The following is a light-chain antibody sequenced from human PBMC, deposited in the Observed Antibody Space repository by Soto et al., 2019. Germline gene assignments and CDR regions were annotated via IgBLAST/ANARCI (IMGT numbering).Light chain of an antibody. V-gene: IGLV1-44*01. CDR1: SSNIGSHT. CDR2: FND. CDR3: AAWDDSLNGWV. Sequence: QSVLTQPPSASGTPGQRVTISCSGSSSNIGSHTINWYQQLPGTAPKLLIYFNDHRPSGVPDRFSGSKSGTSASLAISGLQPEDEADYFCAAWDDSLNGWVFGGGTKLTVL. J-gene: IGLJ3*02.